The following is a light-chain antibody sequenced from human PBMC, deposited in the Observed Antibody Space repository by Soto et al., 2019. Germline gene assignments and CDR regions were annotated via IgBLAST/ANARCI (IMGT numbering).Light chain of an antibody. V-gene: IGLV2-14*03. CDR1: SSDVGGYDH. J-gene: IGLJ2*01. CDR2: DVS. CDR3: TSYTTSSTQ. Sequence: QPVLTQPASVSGSPGQSITISCTGTSSDVGGYDHVSWYQQHPGKAPKLMIHDVSNRPSGVSSRFSGSKSGNTASLTISGLQAEDEADYYCTSYTTSSTQFGGGTKLTVL.